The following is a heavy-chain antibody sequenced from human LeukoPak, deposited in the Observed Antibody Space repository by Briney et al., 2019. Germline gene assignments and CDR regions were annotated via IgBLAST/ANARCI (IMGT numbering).Heavy chain of an antibody. V-gene: IGHV3-72*01. Sequence: PGGSLRLSCAASGFIFSDYYMDWVRQAPGKGLEWVGRTRNRANTITTEYAASVKGRFTMSRDGSQISLYLQMNSLKTEDTAVYYCARVYSHSWSGSFFDYWGHGTLVTVSS. CDR2: TRNRANTITT. CDR1: GFIFSDYY. D-gene: IGHD1-26*01. J-gene: IGHJ4*01. CDR3: ARVYSHSWSGSFFDY.